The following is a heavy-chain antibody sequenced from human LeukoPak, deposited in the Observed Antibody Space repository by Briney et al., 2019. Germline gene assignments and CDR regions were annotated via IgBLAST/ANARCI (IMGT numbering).Heavy chain of an antibody. D-gene: IGHD3-22*01. Sequence: GGSLRLSCAASGFPFTNAWMSWVRQAPGKGLEWVSAISGSGGSTYYADSVKGRFTISRDNSKNTLYLQMNSLRAEDTAVYYCAKDLDDKPYYFDYWGQGTLVTVSS. J-gene: IGHJ4*02. CDR2: ISGSGGST. CDR1: GFPFTNAW. V-gene: IGHV3-23*01. CDR3: AKDLDDKPYYFDY.